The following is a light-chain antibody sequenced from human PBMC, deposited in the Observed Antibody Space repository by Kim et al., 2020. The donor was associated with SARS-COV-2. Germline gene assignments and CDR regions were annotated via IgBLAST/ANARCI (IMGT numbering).Light chain of an antibody. CDR1: QDISNY. Sequence: ASVGDRITITCRASQDISNYLAWFQQKPGKVPKRLIYAATNSQSGVPSRFSGSGSGTEFTLTISSLQPEDFATYYCLQYSSYPLTFGGGTKVDIK. V-gene: IGKV1-17*03. CDR2: AAT. CDR3: LQYSSYPLT. J-gene: IGKJ4*01.